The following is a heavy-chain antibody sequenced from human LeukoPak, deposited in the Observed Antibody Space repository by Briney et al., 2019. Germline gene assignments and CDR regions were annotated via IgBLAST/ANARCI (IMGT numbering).Heavy chain of an antibody. CDR1: EFTFRTYS. J-gene: IGHJ3*02. V-gene: IGHV3-21*01. D-gene: IGHD3-9*01. CDR2: ISSGGKYI. CDR3: ARDLWSEHYDILTGYYGAFDI. Sequence: GGSLRLSCAASEFTFRTYSMNWVRQAPGKGLEWVSSISSGGKYIYYADSVKGRFIISRDNAKNSLFLQMNSLRVEDTAVYYCARDLWSEHYDILTGYYGAFDIWGQGTMVTVSS.